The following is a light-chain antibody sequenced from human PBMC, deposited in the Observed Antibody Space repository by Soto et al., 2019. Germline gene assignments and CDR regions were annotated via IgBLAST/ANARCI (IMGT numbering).Light chain of an antibody. J-gene: IGKJ3*01. CDR2: AAS. V-gene: IGKV3-20*01. CDR3: QHYGSSFT. Sequence: IVLTQSPVTLSLSPGERATLSCRASQGVNSTYVAWYQQKPGQAPRLLIYAASIRATGIPDRFSGSGSGTDFILTISRLEPEDFAVYYCQHYGSSFTFGPGTKVDIK. CDR1: QGVNSTY.